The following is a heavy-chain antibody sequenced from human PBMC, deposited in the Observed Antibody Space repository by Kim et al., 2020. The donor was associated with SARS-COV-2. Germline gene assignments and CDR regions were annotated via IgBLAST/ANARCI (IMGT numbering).Heavy chain of an antibody. CDR3: ATGEVGSDDY. Sequence: NTGYAQKFQGRVTMTRNTSISTAYMELSSLRSEDTAVYYCATGEVGSDDYWGQGTLVTVSS. V-gene: IGHV1-8*01. CDR2: NT. J-gene: IGHJ4*02. D-gene: IGHD1-26*01.